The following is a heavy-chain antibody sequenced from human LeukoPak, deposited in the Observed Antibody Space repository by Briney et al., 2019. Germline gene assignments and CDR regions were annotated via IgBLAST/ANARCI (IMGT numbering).Heavy chain of an antibody. Sequence: GASVKVSCKASGGTFSSYAISWVRQAPGQGLEWMGRIIPILGIANYAQKFQGRVTITADKSTSTAYMELSGLRSEDTAVYYCARDRYYYGSGSYGEDYWGQGTLVTVSS. V-gene: IGHV1-69*04. CDR1: GGTFSSYA. CDR2: IIPILGIA. J-gene: IGHJ4*02. D-gene: IGHD3-10*01. CDR3: ARDRYYYGSGSYGEDY.